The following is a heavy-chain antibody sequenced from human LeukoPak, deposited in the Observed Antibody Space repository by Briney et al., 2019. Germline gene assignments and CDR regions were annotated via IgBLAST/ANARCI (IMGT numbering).Heavy chain of an antibody. CDR2: INPNNGGT. J-gene: IGHJ4*02. V-gene: IGHV1-2*02. Sequence: ASVKVSWKAFGYTITGYYIHWVRQAPGQGLEWMGWINPNNGGTNSAQKFQGRVTMTRDTSIGTAYMELNRLTYDDTAVYYCGRDRHWNQGNFDYWGQGTLVTVSS. D-gene: IGHD1-1*01. CDR3: GRDRHWNQGNFDY. CDR1: GYTITGYY.